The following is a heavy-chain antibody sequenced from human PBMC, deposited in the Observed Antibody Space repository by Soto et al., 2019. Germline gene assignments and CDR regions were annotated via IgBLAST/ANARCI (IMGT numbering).Heavy chain of an antibody. D-gene: IGHD3-16*01. J-gene: IGHJ6*02. CDR1: GFTSTGFE. V-gene: IGHV3-48*03. Sequence: ERLVESGGGFLQPGESLRIPCAASGFTSTGFELTWVRQVPGRGLEWVAYISASGDTVYYADSVQGRFTISRDNARKSLYLQMGSLRVEDTAIYYCAALSVTGGVDVWGQGTTVTVSS. CDR3: AALSVTGGVDV. CDR2: ISASGDTV.